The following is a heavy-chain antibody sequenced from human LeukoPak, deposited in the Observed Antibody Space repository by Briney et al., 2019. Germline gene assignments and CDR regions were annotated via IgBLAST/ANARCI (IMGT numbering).Heavy chain of an antibody. V-gene: IGHV3-48*03. CDR3: ARVLRYCSGGNCYSGGLGYMDV. J-gene: IGHJ6*03. CDR1: GFTFSSYE. CDR2: ISSSGSTK. Sequence: GGSLRLSCAASGFTFSSYEMNWVRQAPGKGLEWVSYISSSGSTKYYADSVKGRFTISRDNAKNSLFLQMNSLRAEDTAVYYCARVLRYCSGGNCYSGGLGYMDVWGKGTTVTVSS. D-gene: IGHD2-15*01.